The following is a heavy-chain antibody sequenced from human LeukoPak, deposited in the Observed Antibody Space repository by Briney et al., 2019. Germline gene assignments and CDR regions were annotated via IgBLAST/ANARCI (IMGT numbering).Heavy chain of an antibody. D-gene: IGHD6-25*01. CDR3: ASYPATGAYFDY. Sequence: GGSLRLSCAASGFTVSSDYMTWVRQAPGKGLEWVSVIYSGSNTYYADSVKGRFTISRDNSRNTLYLQMNSLRAEDTAVCYCASYPATGAYFDYWGQGTLVTVSS. V-gene: IGHV3-53*01. CDR2: IYSGSNT. J-gene: IGHJ4*02. CDR1: GFTVSSDY.